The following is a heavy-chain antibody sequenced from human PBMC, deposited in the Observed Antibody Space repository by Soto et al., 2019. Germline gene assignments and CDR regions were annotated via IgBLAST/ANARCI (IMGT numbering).Heavy chain of an antibody. V-gene: IGHV4-61*01. D-gene: IGHD2-2*01. Sequence: SETLSLTCTVSGGAVSSGTYYWSWIRQPPGKGLEWIGHIYFTGSTNYNPSLKSRVTMSLDTSRNQFSLKLSSVTAADTAAYYLTIAPPRAQRFDPWGRVTLVTVYS. CDR2: IYFTGST. J-gene: IGHJ5*02. CDR1: GGAVSSGTYY. CDR3: TIAPPRAQRFDP.